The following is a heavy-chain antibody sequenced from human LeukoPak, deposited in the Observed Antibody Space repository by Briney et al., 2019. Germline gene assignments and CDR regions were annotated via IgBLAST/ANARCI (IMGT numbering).Heavy chain of an antibody. CDR2: ISYDGSNK. CDR1: GFTFSSYA. J-gene: IGHJ4*02. D-gene: IGHD3-10*01. V-gene: IGHV3-30-3*02. CDR3: AKPYGSGSTHEYYFDY. Sequence: GGSLRLSCAASGFTFSSYAMHWVRQAPGKGLEWVAVISYDGSNKYYADSVKGRFTISRDNSKNTLYLQMNSLRAEDTAVYYCAKPYGSGSTHEYYFDYWGQGTLVTVSS.